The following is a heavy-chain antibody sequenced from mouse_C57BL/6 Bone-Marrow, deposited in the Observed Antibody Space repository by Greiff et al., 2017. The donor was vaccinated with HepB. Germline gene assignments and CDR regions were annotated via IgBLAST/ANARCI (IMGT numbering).Heavy chain of an antibody. D-gene: IGHD1-1*01. V-gene: IGHV10-1*01. CDR1: GFSFNTYA. Sequence: EVHLVESGGGLVQPKGSLKLSCAASGFSFNTYAMNWVRQAPGKGLEWVARIRSKSNNYATYYADSVKDRFTISRDDSESMLYLQMNNLKTEDTAIYYCVRHYYGSSWDLYAMDYWGQGTSVTVSS. CDR2: IRSKSNNYAT. J-gene: IGHJ4*01. CDR3: VRHYYGSSWDLYAMDY.